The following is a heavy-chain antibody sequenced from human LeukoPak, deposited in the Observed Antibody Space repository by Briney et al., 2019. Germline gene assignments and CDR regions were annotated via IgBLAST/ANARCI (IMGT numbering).Heavy chain of an antibody. CDR3: ARDPTGTPTFDY. CDR1: GGSISSYY. CDR2: IYYSGST. D-gene: IGHD1-7*01. Sequence: PSETLSLTCTVSGGSISSYYWSWIRQPPGKGLEWIGYIYYSGSTNYNPSLKSRVTISVDTSKNQFSLELSSVTAADTAVYYCARDPTGTPTFDYWGQGTLVTVSS. V-gene: IGHV4-59*01. J-gene: IGHJ4*02.